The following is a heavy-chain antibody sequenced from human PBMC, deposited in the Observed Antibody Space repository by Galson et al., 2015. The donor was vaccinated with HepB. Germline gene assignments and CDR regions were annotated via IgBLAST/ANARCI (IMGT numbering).Heavy chain of an antibody. CDR1: GGSLGSGGYY. CDR3: ARAKEGRGYFDD. CDR2: THYSGGT. V-gene: IGHV4-31*03. J-gene: IGHJ4*02. D-gene: IGHD3-10*01. Sequence: LSLTCTVSGGSLGSGGYYWSWIRQHPGKGLEWIGYTHYSGGTNYRPSLKSRVTISVDKSKNQFSLKLTSVTAADTAVYYCARAKEGRGYFDDWGQGTLVTVSS.